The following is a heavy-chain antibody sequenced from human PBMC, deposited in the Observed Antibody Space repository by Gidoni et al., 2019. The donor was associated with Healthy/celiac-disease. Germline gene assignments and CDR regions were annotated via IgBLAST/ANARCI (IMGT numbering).Heavy chain of an antibody. CDR2: MNPNSGNT. CDR1: GYTFTSYE. Sequence: QVQLVQSGAEVKKPGASVKVSCKASGYTFTSYESNWVRQATGQGLEWMGCMNPNSGNTGYAQKFQGRVTMTRNTSISTAYMELSSLRSEDTAVYYCARAYYDSSGYYWDYWGQGTLVTVSS. CDR3: ARAYYDSSGYYWDY. D-gene: IGHD3-22*01. J-gene: IGHJ4*02. V-gene: IGHV1-8*01.